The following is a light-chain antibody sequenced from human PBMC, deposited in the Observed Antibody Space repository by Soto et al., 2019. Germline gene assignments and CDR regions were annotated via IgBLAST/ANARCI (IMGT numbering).Light chain of an antibody. V-gene: IGKV3-15*01. CDR1: QSVSSN. CDR2: GAS. J-gene: IGKJ5*01. Sequence: EIVSKQSPATLSVSPGERATLSCRASQSVSSNLAWYQQKPGQAPRLLIYGASTRATGIPARFSGSGSGTEFTLTISSLQSEDFAVYYCQQYNNWPPISFGEGTRLEIK. CDR3: QQYNNWPPIS.